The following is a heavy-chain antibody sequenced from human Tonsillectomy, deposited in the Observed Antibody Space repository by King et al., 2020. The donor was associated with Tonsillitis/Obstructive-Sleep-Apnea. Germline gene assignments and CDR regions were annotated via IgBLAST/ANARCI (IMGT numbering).Heavy chain of an antibody. D-gene: IGHD6-6*01. CDR1: GYTFSSYA. CDR2: INAGNGNT. CDR3: ARDKIMGQLTPFDY. Sequence: QLVQSGAEVKKPGASVKVSCKASGYTFSSYAIHWVRQAPGQRLEWMGWINAGNGNTKYLQKLQGRVTITRDTSASTAYMELSSLRSEDTAVYYCARDKIMGQLTPFDYWGQGTLVTVSS. J-gene: IGHJ4*02. V-gene: IGHV1-3*01.